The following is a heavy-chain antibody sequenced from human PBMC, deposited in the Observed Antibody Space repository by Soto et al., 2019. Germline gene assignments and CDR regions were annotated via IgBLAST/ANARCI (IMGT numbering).Heavy chain of an antibody. CDR3: ARGTTVTTPEFHY. J-gene: IGHJ4*02. CDR1: GYIFTGYY. V-gene: IGHV1-2*02. D-gene: IGHD4-17*01. CDR2: INSNSGGT. Sequence: QVQLVQSGAEVKKPGASVKVSCKASGYIFTGYYMNWVRQAPGQGLEWMGWINSNSGGTNSAQKFQGRVTMTRDTSISTAYMELSRLRSDDTAVYYCARGTTVTTPEFHYWGQGTLVTVSS.